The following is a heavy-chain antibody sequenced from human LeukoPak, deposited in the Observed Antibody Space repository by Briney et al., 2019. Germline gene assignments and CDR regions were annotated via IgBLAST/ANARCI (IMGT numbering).Heavy chain of an antibody. Sequence: SETLSLTCTVSGGSISSSSYYWGWIRQPPGKGLEWVGSIYYSGSTYYNPSLKSRVTISVDTSKNQFSLKLSSVTAADTAVYYCARHPRTPVVPRDDWFDPWGQGTLVTVSS. V-gene: IGHV4-39*01. D-gene: IGHD1-14*01. CDR2: IYYSGST. J-gene: IGHJ5*02. CDR3: ARHPRTPVVPRDDWFDP. CDR1: GGSISSSSYY.